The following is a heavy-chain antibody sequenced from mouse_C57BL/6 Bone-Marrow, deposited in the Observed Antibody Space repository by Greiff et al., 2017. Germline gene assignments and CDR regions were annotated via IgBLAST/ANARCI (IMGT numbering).Heavy chain of an antibody. Sequence: LVEPGASVKISCKASGYAFSSSWMNWVKQRPGKGLEWIGRIYPGDGDTNYNGKFKGKATLTADKSSSTAYMQLSSLTSEDSAVYFCARFYYDYEGYWYFDVWGTGTTVTVSS. CDR2: IYPGDGDT. CDR3: ARFYYDYEGYWYFDV. D-gene: IGHD2-4*01. J-gene: IGHJ1*03. V-gene: IGHV1-82*01. CDR1: GYAFSSSW.